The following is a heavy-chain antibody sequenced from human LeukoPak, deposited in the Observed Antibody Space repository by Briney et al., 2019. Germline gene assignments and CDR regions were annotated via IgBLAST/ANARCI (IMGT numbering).Heavy chain of an antibody. CDR2: INPNSGGT. CDR1: GYIFTGYY. Sequence: ASVKVSCKASGYIFTGYYMHWVRQAPGQGLEWMGWINPNSGGTNYAQKFQGRVTMTRDTSISTAYMELSRLRSDDTAVYYCARDRILYNWFDPWGQGTLVTVSS. CDR3: ARDRILYNWFDP. V-gene: IGHV1-2*02. J-gene: IGHJ5*02.